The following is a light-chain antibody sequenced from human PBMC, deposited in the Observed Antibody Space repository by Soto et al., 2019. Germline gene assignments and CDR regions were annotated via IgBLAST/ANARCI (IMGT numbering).Light chain of an antibody. J-gene: IGLJ1*01. CDR1: SRDVGAYNY. V-gene: IGLV2-14*01. Sequence: QSALTQPASVSGSPGQSITISCTGTSRDVGAYNYVSWYQQHPGKAPKLMVYDVTNRPSGVSDRFSGSKSGNTASLIISGLQAEDEADYFCSSHSNITPYVFGTGTKLTVL. CDR3: SSHSNITPYV. CDR2: DVT.